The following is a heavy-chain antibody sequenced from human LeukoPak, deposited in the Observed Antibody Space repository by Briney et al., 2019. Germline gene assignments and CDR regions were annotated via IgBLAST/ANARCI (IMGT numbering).Heavy chain of an antibody. J-gene: IGHJ4*02. Sequence: LVKVSCKASGGTFSSYAISWVRQAPGQGLEWMGGIIPIFGTANYAQKFQGRVTITADESTSTAYMELSSLRSEDAAVYYCARDGCSGGSCRSYFDYWGQGTLVTVSS. CDR3: ARDGCSGGSCRSYFDY. CDR1: GGTFSSYA. CDR2: IIPIFGTA. V-gene: IGHV1-69*13. D-gene: IGHD2-15*01.